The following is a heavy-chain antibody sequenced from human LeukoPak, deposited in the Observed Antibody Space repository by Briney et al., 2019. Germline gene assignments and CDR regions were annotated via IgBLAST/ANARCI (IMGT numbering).Heavy chain of an antibody. Sequence: PGGSLRPSWTGSGFPFNMFAMNWVRQAPGQGLEWVSGLSRGGETTNYADSVKGRFTVSRDTSKNMVFLQMNDLRPEDTAVYYCAKEQRIRHCSEGVCMEGYYFDYWGQGSLVTVSS. V-gene: IGHV3-23*01. CDR3: AKEQRIRHCSEGVCMEGYYFDY. J-gene: IGHJ4*02. CDR2: LSRGGETT. D-gene: IGHD2-8*01. CDR1: GFPFNMFA.